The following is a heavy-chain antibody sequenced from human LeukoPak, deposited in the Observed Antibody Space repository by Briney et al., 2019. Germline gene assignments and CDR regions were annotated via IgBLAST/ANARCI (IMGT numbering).Heavy chain of an antibody. Sequence: SDPLTLLCNLPGHSISNHYWSWIRQPPGNGLEWIADIFSSGSDYCIPSLCGRVTISVDSSKNQLSLKLSSVAAADTAVYYCARLRPSGMGGGFDYWGQGTLVTVSS. D-gene: IGHD3-10*01. CDR2: IFSSGSD. V-gene: IGHV4-59*07. CDR1: GHSISNHY. J-gene: IGHJ4*02. CDR3: ARLRPSGMGGGFDY.